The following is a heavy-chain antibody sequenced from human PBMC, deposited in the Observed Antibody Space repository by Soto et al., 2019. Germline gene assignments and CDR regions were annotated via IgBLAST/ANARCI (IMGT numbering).Heavy chain of an antibody. D-gene: IGHD3-9*01. V-gene: IGHV6-1*01. Sequence: QTLSLTCAISGDSVSSNSAAWTWIRQSPSRGLEWLGRTYYRSKWYNDYAVSVKSRITINPDTSKNQFSLQLNSVTPEDTAVYYCARTGRAHYDIWEGGYYYYMDAWGKGTRVTVSS. CDR3: ARTGRAHYDIWEGGYYYYMDA. J-gene: IGHJ6*03. CDR1: GDSVSSNSAA. CDR2: TYYRSKWYN.